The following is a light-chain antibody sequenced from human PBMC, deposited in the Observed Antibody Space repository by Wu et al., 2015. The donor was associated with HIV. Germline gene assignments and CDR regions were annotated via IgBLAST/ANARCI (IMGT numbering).Light chain of an antibody. Sequence: EVVLTQSPGTLSXSPGERATLSCRASQSVNSLAWYQKRRGQAPRLLIYDTSRRASGIADRFVGSGSGTTFSLTITRLDPEDFAVYYCQQYGTSPPVSFGQGTKLEIK. J-gene: IGKJ2*03. CDR2: DTS. CDR1: QSVNS. CDR3: QQYGTSPPVS. V-gene: IGKV3-20*01.